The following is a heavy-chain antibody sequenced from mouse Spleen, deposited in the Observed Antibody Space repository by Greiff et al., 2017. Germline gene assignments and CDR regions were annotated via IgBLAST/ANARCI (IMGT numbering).Heavy chain of an antibody. CDR2: ISYSGST. CDR1: GYSITSGYD. D-gene: IGHD1-1*01. V-gene: IGHV3-1*01. Sequence: EVHLVESGPGMVKPSQSLSLTCTVTGYSITSGYDWHWIRHFPGNKLEWMGYISYSGSTNYNPSLKSRISITHDTSKNHFFLKLNSVTTEDTATYYCARDYYYGSSWGFAYWGQGTLVTVSA. J-gene: IGHJ3*01. CDR3: ARDYYYGSSWGFAY.